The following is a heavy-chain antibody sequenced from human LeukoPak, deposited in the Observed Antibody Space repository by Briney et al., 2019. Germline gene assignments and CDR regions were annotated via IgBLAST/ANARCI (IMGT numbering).Heavy chain of an antibody. CDR2: IYHSGST. CDR3: ARESVDNYYYGMDV. D-gene: IGHD5-12*01. V-gene: IGHV4-30-2*01. Sequence: SETLSLTCAVSGGSISSGGYSWSWIRQPPGKGLEWIGYIYHSGSTYYNPSLKSRVTISVDRSKNQFSLKLSSVTAADTAVYYSARESVDNYYYGMDVWGQGTTVTVSS. J-gene: IGHJ6*02. CDR1: GGSISSGGYS.